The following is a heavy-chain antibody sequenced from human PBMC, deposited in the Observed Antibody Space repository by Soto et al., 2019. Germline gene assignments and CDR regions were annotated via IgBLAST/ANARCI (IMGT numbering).Heavy chain of an antibody. Sequence: GESLKISCKGSGYSFTIYWISWVRQMPGKGLEWMGRIDPSDSYTNYSPSFQGHVTISADKSISTAYLQWSSLKASDTAMYYCAIYDFGSGYYPYYGMDVWGQGTTVTVSS. CDR1: GYSFTIYW. CDR3: AIYDFGSGYYPYYGMDV. V-gene: IGHV5-10-1*01. J-gene: IGHJ6*02. CDR2: IDPSDSYT. D-gene: IGHD3-3*01.